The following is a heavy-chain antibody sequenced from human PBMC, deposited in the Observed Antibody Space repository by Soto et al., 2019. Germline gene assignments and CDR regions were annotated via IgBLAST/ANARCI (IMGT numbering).Heavy chain of an antibody. D-gene: IGHD1-1*01. V-gene: IGHV1-69*01. CDR1: GGTFSSYP. CDR3: ERPRTPATTKGYDY. Sequence: QVQLVQSGAEVKKPGSSVKVSCKASGGTFSSYPLSWVRQAPGQGLEWMGGIIPIFGIVNSAQKFQGRVSITAAESTSTAYMALSSLTSEDTAVYYYERPRTPATTKGYDYWGQGTLVTVSS. CDR2: IIPIFGIV. J-gene: IGHJ4*02.